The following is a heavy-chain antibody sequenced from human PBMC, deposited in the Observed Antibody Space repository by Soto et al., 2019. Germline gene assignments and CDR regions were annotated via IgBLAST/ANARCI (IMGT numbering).Heavy chain of an antibody. CDR1: GGSIIGYY. V-gene: IGHV4-4*07. CDR2: IYSDGST. Sequence: TLSLTCTVSGGSIIGYYWSCIRQPAGKGLEWIGRIYSDGSTNYNPSLKSRVTMSVDTSKNQFSLKLTSMTAADTAMYYCARMRAAGTFDYWGQGTLVTV. J-gene: IGHJ4*02. D-gene: IGHD6-13*01. CDR3: ARMRAAGTFDY.